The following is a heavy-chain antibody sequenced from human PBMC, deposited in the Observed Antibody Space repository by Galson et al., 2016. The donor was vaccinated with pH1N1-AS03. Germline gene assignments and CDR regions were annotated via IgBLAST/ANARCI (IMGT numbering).Heavy chain of an antibody. CDR3: ARDVGGPDDY. CDR1: GFTFSRYW. CDR2: INEDGSTT. V-gene: IGHV3-74*01. Sequence: SLRLSCAASGFTFSRYWMHWVRQAPGKGLVWVSHINEDGSTTRYADSVKGRFTISRDNSESTLYLQMNSLGDDDTAVHYCARDVGGPDDYWGQGTLVTVSS. D-gene: IGHD4-23*01. J-gene: IGHJ4*02.